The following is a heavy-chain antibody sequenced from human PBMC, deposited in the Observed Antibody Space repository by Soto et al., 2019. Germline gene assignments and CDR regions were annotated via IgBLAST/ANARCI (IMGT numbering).Heavy chain of an antibody. V-gene: IGHV3-11*01. CDR1: GFTFSSYA. CDR2: ISSSGSTI. D-gene: IGHD2-2*01. Sequence: PGGSLRLSCSAFGFTFSSYAMRRVRQAPGKGLEWVSYISSSGSTIYYADSVKGRFTISRDNAKNSLYLQMNSLRAEDTAVYYCARDVLPAAYYYMDVWGKGTTVTVSS. CDR3: ARDVLPAAYYYMDV. J-gene: IGHJ6*03.